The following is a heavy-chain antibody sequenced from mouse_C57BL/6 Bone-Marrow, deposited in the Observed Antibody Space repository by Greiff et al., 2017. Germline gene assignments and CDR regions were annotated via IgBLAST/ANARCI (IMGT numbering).Heavy chain of an antibody. CDR3: ARYRLNYFDY. Sequence: VQLQQSGAELVRPGTSVKMSCKASGYTFTNYGIGWAKQSPAHGLEWIGDIYPGGGYANYNEKFKGKATLTADKSSSTAYMQFSSLTSEDSAIYYCARYRLNYFDYWGQGTTLTVSS. V-gene: IGHV1-63*01. D-gene: IGHD2-12*01. CDR2: IYPGGGYA. CDR1: GYTFTNYG. J-gene: IGHJ2*01.